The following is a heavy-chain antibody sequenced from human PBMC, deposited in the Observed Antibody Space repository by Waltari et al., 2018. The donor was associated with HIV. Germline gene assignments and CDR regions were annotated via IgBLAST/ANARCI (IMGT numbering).Heavy chain of an antibody. D-gene: IGHD6-13*01. CDR2: IYTSGRT. Sequence: QVQLQESGPGLVKPSQTLSLTCTVSGGSISSGSYYWSWIRQPAGKGLEWIGRIYTSGRTNYNPSLKSRVTISLDTSKNQFSLKLSSVTAADTAVYYCARGEAAYWYFDLWGRGTLVTVSS. CDR3: ARGEAAYWYFDL. J-gene: IGHJ2*01. CDR1: GGSISSGSYY. V-gene: IGHV4-61*02.